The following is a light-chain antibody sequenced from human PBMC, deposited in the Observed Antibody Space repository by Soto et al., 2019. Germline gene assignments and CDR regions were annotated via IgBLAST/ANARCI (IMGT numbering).Light chain of an antibody. V-gene: IGLV1-44*01. CDR1: SSNIGSNT. CDR3: AAWDDSLHSVL. CDR2: KNN. Sequence: QSVLTQPPSASGTPGQRVTISCSGSSSNIGSNTVNWYQQLPVTAPKFLIYKNNQRPSGVPDRFSGSKSGTSASLAISGLQTEDEADYYCAAWDDSLHSVLFGGGTKLTVL. J-gene: IGLJ2*01.